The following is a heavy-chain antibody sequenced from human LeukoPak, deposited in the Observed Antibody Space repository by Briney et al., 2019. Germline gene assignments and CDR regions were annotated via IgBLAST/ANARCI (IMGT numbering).Heavy chain of an antibody. Sequence: PGGSLRLSCAASGFTFSSYWMHWVRQAPGKGLVWVSGTNTYGSSTMYADSVKGRFTIARDNAKNTLYLQMNSLRAEDTAVYYCYGANAEHWGQGTLVTVSS. D-gene: IGHD4-23*01. CDR3: YGANAEH. CDR2: TNTYGSST. CDR1: GFTFSSYW. V-gene: IGHV3-74*03. J-gene: IGHJ1*01.